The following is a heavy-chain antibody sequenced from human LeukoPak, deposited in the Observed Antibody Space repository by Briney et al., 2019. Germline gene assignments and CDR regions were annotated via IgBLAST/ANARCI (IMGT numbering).Heavy chain of an antibody. V-gene: IGHV3-9*01. CDR3: VRVDGYESFDY. D-gene: IGHD5-12*01. J-gene: IGHJ4*02. CDR2: ISWNSGSI. CDR1: GFTFDDYG. Sequence: GGSLRLSCAASGFTFDDYGMTWVRQAPGKGLEWVSGISWNSGSIGYADSVKGRFTFSRDNAKNTLYLQMNSLRAEDTAVYYCVRVDGYESFDYWGQGTLVTVSS.